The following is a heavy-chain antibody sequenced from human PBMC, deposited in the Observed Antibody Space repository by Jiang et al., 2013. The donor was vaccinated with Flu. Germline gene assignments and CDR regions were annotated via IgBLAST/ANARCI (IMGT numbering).Heavy chain of an antibody. CDR3: ARNSGDYWNYFDY. CDR2: IYPGDSDT. V-gene: IGHV5-51*01. J-gene: IGHJ4*02. D-gene: IGHD1-26*01. Sequence: VKKPGESLKISCKGSGYSFTSYWIGWVRQMPGKGPEWMGIIYPGDSDTRYSPSFQGQVTISADESMSTAYLHWSSLKASDTAIYYCARNSGDYWNYFDYWGQGTLVTVSS. CDR1: GYSFTSYW.